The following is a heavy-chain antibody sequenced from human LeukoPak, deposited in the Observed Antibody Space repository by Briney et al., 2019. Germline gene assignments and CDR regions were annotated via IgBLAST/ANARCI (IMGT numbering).Heavy chain of an antibody. D-gene: IGHD1-26*01. CDR2: IKQDGSEK. Sequence: GGSLRLSCAASGFTFSTYWMSWVRRAPGKGLEWVANIKQDGSEKYYVDSVKGRFTFSRDNAKNSLYLQMNSLRAEDTAVYYCARDPIRIVGAFDFWGQGTLVTVSS. J-gene: IGHJ4*02. CDR1: GFTFSTYW. CDR3: ARDPIRIVGAFDF. V-gene: IGHV3-7*01.